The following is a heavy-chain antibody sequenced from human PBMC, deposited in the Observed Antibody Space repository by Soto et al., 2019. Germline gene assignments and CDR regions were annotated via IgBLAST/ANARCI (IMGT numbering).Heavy chain of an antibody. CDR1: GYTFTSYG. V-gene: IGHV1-18*01. Sequence: ASVKVSCKASGYTFTSYGISWVRQAPGQGLEWMGWISAYNGNTNYAQKLQGRVTMTTDTSTSTAYMELRSLRSDDTAVYYCARVPGDAVRLDYFDYWGQGTLVTVSS. J-gene: IGHJ4*02. CDR3: ARVPGDAVRLDYFDY. D-gene: IGHD2-2*01. CDR2: ISAYNGNT.